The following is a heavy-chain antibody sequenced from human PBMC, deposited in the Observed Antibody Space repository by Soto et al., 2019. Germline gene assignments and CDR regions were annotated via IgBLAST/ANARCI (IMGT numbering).Heavy chain of an antibody. Sequence: SQTLSLTCVISGDSVSSNSAAWNWIRQSPSRGLEWLGRTYYRSRWYNDYAVSVRSRITVNADTSKNQFSLHLNSVTPEDTAVYYCARVLTHYYYYMDVWGKGTTVTVSS. CDR3: ARVLTHYYYYMDV. J-gene: IGHJ6*03. CDR1: GDSVSSNSAA. CDR2: TYYRSRWYN. V-gene: IGHV6-1*01.